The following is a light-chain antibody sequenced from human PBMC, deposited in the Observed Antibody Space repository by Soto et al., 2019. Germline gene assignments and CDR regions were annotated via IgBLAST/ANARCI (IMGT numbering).Light chain of an antibody. J-gene: IGLJ3*02. CDR1: SGDVGHYNY. V-gene: IGLV2-14*01. CDR3: TSYTTSRIWV. CDR2: EVS. Sequence: QSALTQPASVSGSPGQSITISCTGSSGDVGHYNYVAWYQQHPGKAPKLMIYEVSNRPSGVSNRFAGSKSGNTASLIISGLQAEDEADSYCTSYTTSRIWVFGGGTKLTDL.